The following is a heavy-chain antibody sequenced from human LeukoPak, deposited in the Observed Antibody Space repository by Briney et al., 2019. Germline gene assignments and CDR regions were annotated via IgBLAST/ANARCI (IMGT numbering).Heavy chain of an antibody. CDR1: GFTFSSYS. CDR3: ARGEGLSY. Sequence: GGSLRLSCAAPGFTFSSYSMNWVRQAPGKGLEWVSYISSSSSTIYYADSVKGRFTISRDNAKNSLYLQMNSLRAEDTAVYYCARGEGLSYWGQGTLVTVSS. CDR2: ISSSSSTI. V-gene: IGHV3-48*04. D-gene: IGHD2-21*01. J-gene: IGHJ4*02.